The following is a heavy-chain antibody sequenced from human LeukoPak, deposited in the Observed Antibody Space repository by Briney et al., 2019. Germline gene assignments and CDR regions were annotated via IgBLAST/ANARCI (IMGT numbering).Heavy chain of an antibody. D-gene: IGHD6-19*01. CDR3: ARDEAVAGPNWYFDL. CDR2: IIPIFGTA. CDR1: GGTFSSYA. V-gene: IGHV1-69*13. J-gene: IGHJ2*01. Sequence: SVKVSCKASGGTFSSYAISWVRQAPGQWLEWMGGIIPIFGTANYAQKFQGRVTITADESTSTAYMELSSLRSEDTAVYYCARDEAVAGPNWYFDLWGRGTLVTVSS.